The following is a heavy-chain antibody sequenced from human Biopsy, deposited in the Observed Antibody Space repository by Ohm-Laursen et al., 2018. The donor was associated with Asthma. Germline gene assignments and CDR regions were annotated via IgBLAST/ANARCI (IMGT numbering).Heavy chain of an antibody. Sequence: SVKVSCKTPGGTFSNFAISWVRQAPGQGLEWLGGIMTVFGTTNYAQKFQGRVTITADESTSTAYMEVTSLRSEDTAIYYCARPSPNRDILYYYYHMDVWGQGTTVIVSS. CDR2: IMTVFGTT. D-gene: IGHD3-3*02. CDR3: ARPSPNRDILYYYYHMDV. V-gene: IGHV1-69*13. CDR1: GGTFSNFA. J-gene: IGHJ6*02.